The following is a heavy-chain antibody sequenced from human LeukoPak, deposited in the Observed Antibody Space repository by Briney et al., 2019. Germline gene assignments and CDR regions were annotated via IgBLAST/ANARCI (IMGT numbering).Heavy chain of an antibody. CDR3: ARHDYYDLRFDY. V-gene: IGHV4-39*01. D-gene: IGHD3-3*01. J-gene: IGHJ4*02. CDR2: IYYSGST. CDR1: GGSISSSSYY. Sequence: SETLSHTCTVSGGSISSSSYYWGWIRQPPGKGLEWIGSIYYSGSTYYNPSLKSRVTISVDTSKNQFSLKLSSVTAADTAVYYCARHDYYDLRFDYWGQGTLVTVSS.